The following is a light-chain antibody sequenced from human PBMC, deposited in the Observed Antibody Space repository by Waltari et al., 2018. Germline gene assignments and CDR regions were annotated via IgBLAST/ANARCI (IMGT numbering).Light chain of an antibody. CDR3: QSYDSSLSAYV. CDR2: GHS. J-gene: IGLJ1*01. Sequence: YQQLPGTAPKCRVDGHSHRPSRVPARFSGSKSGTSASLAISGLQAEDEADYYCQSYDSSLSAYVFGTGTKVTVL. V-gene: IGLV1-40*01.